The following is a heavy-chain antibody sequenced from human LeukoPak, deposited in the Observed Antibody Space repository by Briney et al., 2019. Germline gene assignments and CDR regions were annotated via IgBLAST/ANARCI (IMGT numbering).Heavy chain of an antibody. J-gene: IGHJ4*02. Sequence: GRSLRLSCAASEFPVSSNYMSWVRQAPGKGLEWVSVIHSDGSSYYADSVKGRFTISRDISKNTVYLQMNSLRAEDTAVYYCARDLKVAVAGPTGGYFDYWGQGTLVTVSS. CDR1: EFPVSSNY. V-gene: IGHV3-53*01. CDR3: ARDLKVAVAGPTGGYFDY. D-gene: IGHD6-19*01. CDR2: IHSDGSS.